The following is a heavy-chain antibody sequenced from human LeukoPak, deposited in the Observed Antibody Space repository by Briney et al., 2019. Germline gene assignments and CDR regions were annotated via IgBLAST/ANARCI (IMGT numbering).Heavy chain of an antibody. V-gene: IGHV3-21*01. CDR1: GFTFSSYS. CDR3: ARDHYPGGRITMVRGAIIYYFDY. J-gene: IGHJ4*02. Sequence: PGESLRLSCAASGFTFSSYSMNWVRQAPGKGLQCVSSISSSSSNIYYADSVKGRFTIYRDNAKNSLYLQMNSLRAEDTAVYYCARDHYPGGRITMVRGAIIYYFDYWGQGTLVTVSS. D-gene: IGHD3-10*01. CDR2: ISSSSSNI.